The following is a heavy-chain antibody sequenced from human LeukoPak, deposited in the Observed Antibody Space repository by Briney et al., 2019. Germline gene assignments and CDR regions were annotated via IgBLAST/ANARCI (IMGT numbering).Heavy chain of an antibody. CDR1: GGSISGYY. Sequence: SETLPLTCTVSGGSISGYYWSWIRQPAGKGLEWIGRMHTSGSTNYSPSLKSRVTMSVDTSKNQFSLKLSSVTAADTAVYYCARDGGSGWYGYWGQGTLVTVSS. J-gene: IGHJ4*02. D-gene: IGHD6-19*01. CDR3: ARDGGSGWYGY. V-gene: IGHV4-4*07. CDR2: MHTSGST.